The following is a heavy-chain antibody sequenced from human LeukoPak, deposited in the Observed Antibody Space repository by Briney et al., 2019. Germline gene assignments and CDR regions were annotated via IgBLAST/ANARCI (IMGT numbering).Heavy chain of an antibody. D-gene: IGHD3-10*01. CDR2: IIPIFGTA. V-gene: IGHV1-69*13. CDR1: GGTFSSYA. CDR3: ARRHGDVWLGY. Sequence: GASVKVSCKASGGTFSSYAISWVRQAPRQGLEWMGGIIPIFGTANYAQKFQGRVTITADESTSTAYMELSSLRSEDTAVYYCARRHGDVWLGYWGQGTLVTVSS. J-gene: IGHJ4*02.